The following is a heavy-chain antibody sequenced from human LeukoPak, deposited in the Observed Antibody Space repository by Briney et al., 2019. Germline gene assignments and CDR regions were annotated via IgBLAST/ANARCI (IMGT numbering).Heavy chain of an antibody. CDR1: GFTFSSYV. CDR3: AKEVEWLPRY. J-gene: IGHJ4*02. D-gene: IGHD3-3*01. CDR2: ISGGGDNT. V-gene: IGHV3-23*01. Sequence: GGSLRLSCAASGFTFSSYVMSWVRQAPGKGLEWVSAISGGGDNTYYADSVKGRFTISRDNSKNTLYLQMNSLRAEDTAVYYCAKEVEWLPRYWGQGTLVTVSS.